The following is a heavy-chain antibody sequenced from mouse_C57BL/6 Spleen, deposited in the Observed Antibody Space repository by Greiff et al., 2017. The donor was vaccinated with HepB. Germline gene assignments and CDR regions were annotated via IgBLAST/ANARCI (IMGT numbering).Heavy chain of an antibody. D-gene: IGHD1-1*01. CDR2: IHPNSGST. J-gene: IGHJ2*01. Sequence: QVQLQQPGAELVKPGASVKLSCKASGYTFTSYWMHWVKQRPGQGLEWIGMIHPNSGSTNYNEKFKSKATLTVDKSSSTAYMQLSSLTSEDSAVYYCASSYYYGSSYGYFDYWGQGTTLTVSS. V-gene: IGHV1-64*01. CDR1: GYTFTSYW. CDR3: ASSYYYGSSYGYFDY.